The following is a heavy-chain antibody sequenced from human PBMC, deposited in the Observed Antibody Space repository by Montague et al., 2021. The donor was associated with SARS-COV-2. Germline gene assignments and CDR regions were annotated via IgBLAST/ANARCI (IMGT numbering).Heavy chain of an antibody. CDR2: INHSGST. V-gene: IGHV4-34*01. CDR3: ACGEITTRGLIYHYGMGV. J-gene: IGHJ6*02. Sequence: SETLSLTCAVYGGSFSGYYWTWIRQSPRKGLEWIGEINHSGSTNYNPSLKSRVTISVDASKNQFSLKLSSVTAADTAVYYCACGEITTRGLIYHYGMGVWGQGTTVTVSS. D-gene: IGHD4-11*01. CDR1: GGSFSGYY.